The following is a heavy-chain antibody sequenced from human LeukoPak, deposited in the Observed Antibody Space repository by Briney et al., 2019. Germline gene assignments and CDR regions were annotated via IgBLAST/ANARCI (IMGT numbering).Heavy chain of an antibody. CDR3: ASSGYSFWFDP. CDR2: INHSGST. D-gene: IGHD3-16*02. V-gene: IGHV4-34*01. CDR1: GGSFSGYY. J-gene: IGHJ5*02. Sequence: KPSETLSLTCAVYGGSFSGYYWSWIRQPPGKGLEWIGEINHSGSTNYNPSLKSRVTISVDTSKNQFSLKLSSVTAADTAVYYCASSGYSFWFDPWGQGTLVTVSS.